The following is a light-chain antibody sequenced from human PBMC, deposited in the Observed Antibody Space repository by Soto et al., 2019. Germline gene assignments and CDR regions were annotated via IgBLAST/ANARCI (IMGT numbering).Light chain of an antibody. J-gene: IGKJ5*01. Sequence: DIQLTQSPSTLPASVGDTITITCRASYSISSWLAWYQQRPGRAPKLLIYDASTLETGVPSRFSGGGSGTDFTLTINSLQPEDFATYYCQQAASFPITFGQGTRLENK. CDR1: YSISSW. CDR3: QQAASFPIT. CDR2: DAS. V-gene: IGKV1-5*01.